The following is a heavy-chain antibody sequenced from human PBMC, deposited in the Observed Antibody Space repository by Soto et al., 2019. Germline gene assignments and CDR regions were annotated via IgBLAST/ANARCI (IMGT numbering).Heavy chain of an antibody. J-gene: IGHJ6*02. CDR2: INHSGST. Sequence: SETLSLTCTVDGGSFSGYFWSWIRQPPGKGLHWIGEINHSGSTTYNPSLKSRVTMSVDRSKNQFSLKLTSVTAADTAVYYCARGATTVEHYYYYGMDVWGQGTTVT. CDR3: ARGATTVEHYYYYGMDV. V-gene: IGHV4-34*01. CDR1: GGSFSGYF. D-gene: IGHD4-17*01.